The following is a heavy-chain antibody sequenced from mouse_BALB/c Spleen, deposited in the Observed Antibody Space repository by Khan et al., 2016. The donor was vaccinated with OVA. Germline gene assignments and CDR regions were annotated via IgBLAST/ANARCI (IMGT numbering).Heavy chain of an antibody. V-gene: IGHV1-76*01. J-gene: IGHJ2*01. CDR1: GYIFTNYW. CDR2: IYPGTNNT. Sequence: VQLQESGAELVRPGASVKLSCKTSGYIFTNYWIHWIKQRSGKGLEWIARIYPGTNNTYYNEKFKDKATLTADKSSSTAYMQLSSLKSEDSAVYFCSREEALYYFDYWGQGTTLTVAS. CDR3: SREEALYYFDY. D-gene: IGHD3-2*02.